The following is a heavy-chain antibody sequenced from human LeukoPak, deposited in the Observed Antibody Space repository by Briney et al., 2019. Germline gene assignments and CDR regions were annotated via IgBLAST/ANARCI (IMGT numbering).Heavy chain of an antibody. CDR3: ARGSSGCGGDCYGAFDI. Sequence: PSETLSLTCTVSGGSISSGDYYWSWLRQPPGKGLEWIGYIYYSGSTYYNPSLKSRVTISVDTSKNQFSLKLSSVTAADTAVYYCARGSSGCGGDCYGAFDIWGQGTMVTVSS. V-gene: IGHV4-30-4*01. CDR1: GGSISSGDYY. D-gene: IGHD2-21*02. J-gene: IGHJ3*02. CDR2: IYYSGST.